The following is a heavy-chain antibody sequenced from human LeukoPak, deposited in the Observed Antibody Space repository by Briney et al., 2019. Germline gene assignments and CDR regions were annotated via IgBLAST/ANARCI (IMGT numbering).Heavy chain of an antibody. D-gene: IGHD3-10*01. J-gene: IGHJ4*02. V-gene: IGHV1-69*05. CDR1: GGTFSSYA. CDR2: IIPIFGTA. Sequence: SVKVSCKXSGGTFSSYAISWVRQAPGQGLEWMGGIIPIFGTANYSQKFQGRVTITTDESTSTAYMELSSLRSEDTAVYYCASSSSRLWFGVLDYWGQGTLVTVSS. CDR3: ASSSSRLWFGVLDY.